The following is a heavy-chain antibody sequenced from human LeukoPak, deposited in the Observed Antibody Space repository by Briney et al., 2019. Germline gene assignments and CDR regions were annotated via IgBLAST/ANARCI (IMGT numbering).Heavy chain of an antibody. CDR3: ARSRTGGRAGSLVYP. J-gene: IGHJ5*02. CDR2: ISYDGSNK. V-gene: IGHV3-30*04. D-gene: IGHD3-10*01. CDR1: GFTFSSYA. Sequence: PGRSLRLSCAASGFTFSSYAMHWVRQAPGKGLEWVAVISYDGSNKYYADSVKGRFTISRDNSKHTLYLQMNSLRAEDTAVYYCARSRTGGRAGSLVYPWGQGTLVTVSS.